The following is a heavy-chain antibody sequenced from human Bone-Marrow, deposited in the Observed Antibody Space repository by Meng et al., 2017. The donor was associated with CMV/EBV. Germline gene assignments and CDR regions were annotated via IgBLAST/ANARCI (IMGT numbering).Heavy chain of an antibody. V-gene: IGHV3-23*01. Sequence: GGSLRLSCAASGVTFSSYAMSWVRQAPGKGLEWVSAISGSGGSTYYADSVKGRFTISRDNSKNTLYLQMNSLRAEDTAIYYCAKDQTRIAARGYFDYWGPGTLVTVSS. CDR3: AKDQTRIAARGYFDY. CDR2: ISGSGGST. CDR1: GVTFSSYA. D-gene: IGHD6-6*01. J-gene: IGHJ4*02.